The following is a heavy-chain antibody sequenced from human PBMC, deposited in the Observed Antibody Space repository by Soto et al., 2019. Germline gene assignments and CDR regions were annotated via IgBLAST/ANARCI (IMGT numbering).Heavy chain of an antibody. CDR2: INPSGGST. CDR1: GYTFTSYY. CDR3: ARHAVAGTEAGWFDP. J-gene: IGHJ5*02. Sequence: ASVKVSCKASGYTFTSYYMHWVRHAPGQGLEWMGIINPSGGSTSYAQKFQGRVTMTRDTSTSTVYMELSSLRSEDTAVYYCARHAVAGTEAGWFDPWGQGTLVTVSS. V-gene: IGHV1-46*01. D-gene: IGHD6-19*01.